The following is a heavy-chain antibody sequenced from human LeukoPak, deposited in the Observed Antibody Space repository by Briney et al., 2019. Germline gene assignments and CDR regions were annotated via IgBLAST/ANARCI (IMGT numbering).Heavy chain of an antibody. D-gene: IGHD6-13*01. V-gene: IGHV1-18*01. CDR1: GYTFTSYG. CDR2: ISAYNGNT. Sequence: VASVKVSCKASGYTFTSYGISWVQQAPGQGLEWMGWISAYNGNTNYAQKLQGRVTMTTDTSTSTAYMELRSLRSDDTAVYYCARGGVSSSWYRTPDYWGQGTLVTVSS. J-gene: IGHJ4*02. CDR3: ARGGVSSSWYRTPDY.